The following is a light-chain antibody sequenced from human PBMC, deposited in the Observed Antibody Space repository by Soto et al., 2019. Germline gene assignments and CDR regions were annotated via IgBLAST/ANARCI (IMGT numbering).Light chain of an antibody. V-gene: IGKV2-24*01. CDR1: ESLVYSNGNTY. Sequence: DLVMTQTPLSLSVTLGQPAAISCRSSESLVYSNGNTYLSWYHQRPGQPPRLLIHRVSNRFSGVQERFSGSGAGTDFTLEISRVEAEDVGIYYCMQGTLWWTFGQGTKVEI. CDR2: RVS. CDR3: MQGTLWWT. J-gene: IGKJ1*01.